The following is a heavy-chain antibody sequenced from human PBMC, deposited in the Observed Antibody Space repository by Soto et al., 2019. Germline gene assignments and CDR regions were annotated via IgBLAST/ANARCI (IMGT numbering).Heavy chain of an antibody. CDR1: GGPISSYY. Sequence: QVQLQESGPGLVKPSETLSLTCTVSGGPISSYYWSWIRQPPGKGLEWIGYIYYSGSTNYNPSLKSRVTISVDTSKNQFSLKLSSVTAADTAVYYCARLEGYSGYDSFPDAFDIWGQGTMVTVSS. CDR2: IYYSGST. D-gene: IGHD5-12*01. V-gene: IGHV4-59*08. J-gene: IGHJ3*02. CDR3: ARLEGYSGYDSFPDAFDI.